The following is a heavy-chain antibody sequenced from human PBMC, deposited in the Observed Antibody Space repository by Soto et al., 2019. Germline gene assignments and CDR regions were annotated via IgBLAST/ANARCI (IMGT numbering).Heavy chain of an antibody. J-gene: IGHJ4*02. D-gene: IGHD3-10*01. CDR3: ARTGDPNGFDY. Sequence: QVHLQESGPGLLRPSETLSLTCTVSGGSITDYYWSWIRQPPGKKLEWIGYIYYSGNTDYNPSLKSRVTISVDTSNNQFSVNLKMNSVTAADTAVYYWARTGDPNGFDYWGQGTRVTVSS. CDR2: IYYSGNT. V-gene: IGHV4-59*01. CDR1: GGSITDYY.